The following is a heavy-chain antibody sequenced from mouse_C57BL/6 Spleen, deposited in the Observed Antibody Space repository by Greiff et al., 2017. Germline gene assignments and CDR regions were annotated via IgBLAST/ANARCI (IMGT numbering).Heavy chain of an antibody. J-gene: IGHJ1*03. CDR3: ERDFYWYYDV. V-gene: IGHV1-82*01. CDR1: GYAFSSSW. CDR2: IYPGNGDT. Sequence: VQLQQSGPELVKPGASVKISCKASGYAFSSSWMNWVKQRPGKGLEWIGRIYPGNGDTNYNGQFKGKATLTADKSSRTAYMQLSSLTSEDSAVYSCERDFYWYYDVWGTGTTVTVSS.